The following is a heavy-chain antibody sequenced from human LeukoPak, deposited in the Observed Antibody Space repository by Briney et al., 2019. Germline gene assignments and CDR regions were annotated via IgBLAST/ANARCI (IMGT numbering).Heavy chain of an antibody. D-gene: IGHD2-2*01. CDR3: AKDQRYCSSTSCSPPDDFDY. V-gene: IGHV3-30*02. Sequence: SVKGRFTISRDNSKNTLYLQMNSLRAEDTAVYYCAKDQRYCSSTSCSPPDDFDYWGQGTLVTVSS. J-gene: IGHJ4*02.